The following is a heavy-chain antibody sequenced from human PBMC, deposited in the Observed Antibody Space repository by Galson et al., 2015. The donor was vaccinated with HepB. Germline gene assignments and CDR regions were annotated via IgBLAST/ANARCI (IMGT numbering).Heavy chain of an antibody. CDR1: GFTFNNAW. V-gene: IGHV3-15*01. CDR2: IKTKIDGGTT. D-gene: IGHD6-6*01. J-gene: IGHJ5*02. Sequence: SLRLSCAASGFTFNNAWMSWVRQGPGKGLEWVGRIKTKIDGGTTDYAAPVKGRFTISRDDSKNTVYLQMNSLRAEDTAVYYCARASLIAALPPGWFDPWGQGTLVTVSS. CDR3: ARASLIAALPPGWFDP.